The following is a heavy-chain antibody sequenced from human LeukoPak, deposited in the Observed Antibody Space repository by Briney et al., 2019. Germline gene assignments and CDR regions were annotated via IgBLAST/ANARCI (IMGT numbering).Heavy chain of an antibody. Sequence: GGSLRLSCAASGFTFSDYYMSWIRQAPGKGLEWVSYISSSGNTIYYADSVKGRFTISRDNAKNSLYLQMNSLRAEDTAMYYCARPKYSSSWQIFDYWGQGTLVTASS. J-gene: IGHJ4*02. CDR2: ISSSGNTI. D-gene: IGHD6-13*01. V-gene: IGHV3-11*01. CDR3: ARPKYSSSWQIFDY. CDR1: GFTFSDYY.